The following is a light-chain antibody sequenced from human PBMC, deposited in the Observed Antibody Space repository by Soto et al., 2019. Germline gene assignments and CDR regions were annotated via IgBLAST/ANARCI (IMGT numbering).Light chain of an antibody. V-gene: IGKV3-20*01. J-gene: IGKJ5*01. CDR3: QEYDGAPQIT. CDR1: PMVSNHY. Sequence: EIVLTQSPGTLALSPGELANRPCRTSPMVSNHYLAWYQQKPGQAHRIIIFGASGRDTGIPDRFTASGSGTDFTLTIRRLEPEHLAVYYCQEYDGAPQITFGLGKRL. CDR2: GAS.